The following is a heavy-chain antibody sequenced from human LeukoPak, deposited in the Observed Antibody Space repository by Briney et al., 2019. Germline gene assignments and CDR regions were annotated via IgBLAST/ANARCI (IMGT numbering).Heavy chain of an antibody. V-gene: IGHV3-23*01. CDR2: ISGSGGTT. D-gene: IGHD6-19*01. CDR1: GFTFNRYG. Sequence: GGSLRLSCAASGFTFNRYGMSWVRQAPGKGLEWVSAISGSGGTTYYADSVKGRFTISRDNSKNTVYLQINSLRAEDTAVYYCAKDHLPGIVVADRDYWGQGTLVTVSS. CDR3: AKDHLPGIVVADRDY. J-gene: IGHJ4*02.